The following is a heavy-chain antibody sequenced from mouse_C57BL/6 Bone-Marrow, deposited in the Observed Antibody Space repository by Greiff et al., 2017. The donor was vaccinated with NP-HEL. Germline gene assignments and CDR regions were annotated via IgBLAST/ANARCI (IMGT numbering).Heavy chain of an antibody. CDR2: ISSGSISI. V-gene: IGHV5-17*01. D-gene: IGHD4-1*01. J-gene: IGHJ1*03. CDR3: ARLGVSYWYFDV. CDR1: GFTFSDYG. Sequence: EVKLVASGGGLVKPGGSLKLSCAASGFTFSDYGLHLVRQAPAKGLEWVAYISSGSISIYYADPVKGRFTISRDNAKNTLFLQMTSLRSEDTAMYYCARLGVSYWYFDVWGTGTTVTVSS.